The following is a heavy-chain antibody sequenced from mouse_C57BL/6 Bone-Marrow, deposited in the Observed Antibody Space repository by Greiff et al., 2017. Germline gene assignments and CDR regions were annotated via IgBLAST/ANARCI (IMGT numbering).Heavy chain of an antibody. J-gene: IGHJ4*01. Sequence: EVQLVEPGGGLVKPGGSLKLSCAASGFTFSSYAMSWVSQTPEQRLEWVATISAGGSYNYYPDNVKGRFTVSRDNAKNKLYLHMSHLKSEDTAMYYCARDNDNSIYAMDYWGQGTSLTVSS. CDR3: ARDNDNSIYAMDY. CDR1: GFTFSSYA. V-gene: IGHV5-4*01. CDR2: ISAGGSYN.